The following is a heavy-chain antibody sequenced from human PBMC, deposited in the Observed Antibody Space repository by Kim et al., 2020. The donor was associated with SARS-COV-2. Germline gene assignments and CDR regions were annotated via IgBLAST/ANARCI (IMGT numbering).Heavy chain of an antibody. D-gene: IGHD2-15*01. CDR1: GFTFSTYA. CDR3: AKAPLGSCSGATCYYFDF. Sequence: GGSLRLSCAASGFTFSTYAMNWVRQAPGKGLEWVASVIGNGVNTYHAASVKGRFSISRDNSKNTLHLQMSSLRADDTAVYYCAKAPLGSCSGATCYYFDFWGQEIPVIVSS. J-gene: IGHJ4*02. V-gene: IGHV3-23*01. CDR2: VIGNGVNT.